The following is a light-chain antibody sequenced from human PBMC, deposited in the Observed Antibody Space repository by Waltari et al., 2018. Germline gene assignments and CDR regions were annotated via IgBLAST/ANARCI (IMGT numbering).Light chain of an antibody. CDR1: SGHTSNV. J-gene: IGLJ3*02. CDR2: FNSDGSH. Sequence: QLVLTQSPSASASLGAPVRLTCTLSSGHTSNVIAWHQQQPEKGPRYLMTFNSDGSHTKGYEIPDRFSGSSSGAERYLTISSLQSEDEADYYCQTGGHGTWVFGGGTKLTVL. V-gene: IGLV4-69*01. CDR3: QTGGHGTWV.